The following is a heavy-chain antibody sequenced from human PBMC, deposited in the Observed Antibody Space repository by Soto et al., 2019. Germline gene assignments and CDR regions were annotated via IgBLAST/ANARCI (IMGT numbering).Heavy chain of an antibody. CDR1: GFTFSSYA. CDR2: ISGSGGST. J-gene: IGHJ6*02. D-gene: IGHD5-12*01. CDR3: AKDAEMATTLLIPDDYYYYGMDV. Sequence: PGGSLRLSCAASGFTFSSYAMSWVRQAPGKGLEWVSAISGSGGSTYYADSVKGRFTISRDNSKNTLYLQMNSLRAEDTAVYYCAKDAEMATTLLIPDDYYYYGMDVWGQGTTVNVSS. V-gene: IGHV3-23*01.